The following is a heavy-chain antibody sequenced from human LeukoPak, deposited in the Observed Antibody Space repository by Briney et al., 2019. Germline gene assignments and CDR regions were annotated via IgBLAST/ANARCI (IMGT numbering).Heavy chain of an antibody. CDR1: GFTFDDYA. CDR2: IGWNSGSI. CDR3: AKDQAYDSSGYWNWFDP. V-gene: IGHV3-9*01. D-gene: IGHD3-22*01. Sequence: GGSLRLSCAASGFTFDDYAMHWVRQAPGKGLEWVSGIGWNSGSIGYADSVKGRFTISRDNAKNSLYLQMNSLRAEDTALYYCAKDQAYDSSGYWNWFDPWGQGTLVTVSS. J-gene: IGHJ5*02.